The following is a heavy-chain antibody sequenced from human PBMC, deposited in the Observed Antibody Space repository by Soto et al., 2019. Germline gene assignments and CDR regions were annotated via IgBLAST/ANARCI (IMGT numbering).Heavy chain of an antibody. Sequence: QVQLVQSGAEVKKPGASVKVSCKASGYTFTSYGISWLRQAPGQGLEWMGWISAYNGNTNYAQKLQGSVTMTTDTSTSTAYMERRSLRSDDTAVYYCARDWTTMVRGVTGLWGQGTLVTVSS. J-gene: IGHJ4*02. CDR1: GYTFTSYG. D-gene: IGHD3-10*01. CDR3: ARDWTTMVRGVTGL. CDR2: ISAYNGNT. V-gene: IGHV1-18*01.